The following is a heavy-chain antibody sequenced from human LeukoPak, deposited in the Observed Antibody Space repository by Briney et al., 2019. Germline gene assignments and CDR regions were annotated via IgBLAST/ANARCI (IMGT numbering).Heavy chain of an antibody. CDR2: MNPESGNT. D-gene: IGHD2-2*01. V-gene: IGHV1-8*01. Sequence: ASVKVSCKASGYTFSNYDITRVRQDTGQGPEWMGWMNPESGNTGYAQKFQGRVTMTRDSSITTAYMELSSLRFEDTAVYYCTRAIRHQLLSDYWGQGTLVTVSS. J-gene: IGHJ4*02. CDR3: TRAIRHQLLSDY. CDR1: GYTFSNYD.